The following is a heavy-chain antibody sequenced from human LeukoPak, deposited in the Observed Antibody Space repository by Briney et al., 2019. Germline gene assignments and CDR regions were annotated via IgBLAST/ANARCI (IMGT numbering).Heavy chain of an antibody. CDR3: ARDSDGGKIAFDY. CDR2: IKQDGSEK. D-gene: IGHD4-23*01. J-gene: IGHJ4*02. Sequence: SGGSLRLSCAASGFTFSSYWMSWVRQAPGKGLEWVANIKQDGSEKYYVDSVKGRFTISRDNAKNSLYLQMNSLRAEDTAVYYCARDSDGGKIAFDYWGQGTLVTVSS. V-gene: IGHV3-7*01. CDR1: GFTFSSYW.